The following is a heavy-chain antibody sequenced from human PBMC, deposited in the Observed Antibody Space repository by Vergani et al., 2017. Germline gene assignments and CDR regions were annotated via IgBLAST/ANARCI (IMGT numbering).Heavy chain of an antibody. CDR1: GFTFSSYG. Sequence: VQLVESGGGVVQPGGSLRLSCAASGFTFSSYGMHWVRQAPGKGLEWVAFIRNKAYGGTTEYAASVKGRFTISRDDSKRLAYLQLSGLKTEDTAVYFCSRGRGYSFGYSDYWGQGTLVTVSS. CDR3: SRGRGYSFGYSDY. V-gene: IGHV3-49*04. CDR2: IRNKAYGGTT. D-gene: IGHD5-18*01. J-gene: IGHJ4*02.